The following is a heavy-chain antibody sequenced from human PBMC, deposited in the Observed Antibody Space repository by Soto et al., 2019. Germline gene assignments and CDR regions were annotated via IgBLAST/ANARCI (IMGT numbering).Heavy chain of an antibody. D-gene: IGHD2-21*01. Sequence: EVQLLESGGGLVQPGGSLRLSCAASGFTFSSYAMSWVRQAPGKGLEWVSAISGSGGSTYYADSVKGRFTISRDNSKNTLYLQMNSLGAEDTAVYYWAKDPLAYCGGDCNGLEDYCGQGTLVTVSS. CDR1: GFTFSSYA. CDR3: AKDPLAYCGGDCNGLEDY. CDR2: ISGSGGST. J-gene: IGHJ4*02. V-gene: IGHV3-23*01.